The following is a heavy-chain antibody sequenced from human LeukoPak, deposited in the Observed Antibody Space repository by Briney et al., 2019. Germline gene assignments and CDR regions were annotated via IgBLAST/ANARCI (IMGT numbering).Heavy chain of an antibody. CDR1: GGSIDSYH. V-gene: IGHV4-4*07. D-gene: IGHD6-13*01. CDR2: IYTSGST. J-gene: IGHJ5*02. CDR3: ARDSEVIAAEGNWFDP. Sequence: SETLSLTCTVSGGSIDSYHWSWIRHPAGRGLEWIGRIYTSGSTNYNPSLKSRVTMSVDTSKNQFSLKLSSVTAADTAFYYCARDSEVIAAEGNWFDPWGQGTLVTVSS.